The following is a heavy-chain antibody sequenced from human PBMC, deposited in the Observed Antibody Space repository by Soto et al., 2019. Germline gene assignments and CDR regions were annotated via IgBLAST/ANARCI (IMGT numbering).Heavy chain of an antibody. CDR3: ARGAVAAADLDAFDI. J-gene: IGHJ3*02. CDR1: GYTFTSYY. V-gene: IGHV1-46*01. D-gene: IGHD6-13*01. Sequence: GASVKVSCKASGYTFTSYYMHWVRQAPGQGLEWMGIINPSGDSTSYAQKFQGRVTMTRDTSTSTVYMELSSLRSEDTAVYYCARGAVAAADLDAFDIWGQGTMVTVSS. CDR2: INPSGDST.